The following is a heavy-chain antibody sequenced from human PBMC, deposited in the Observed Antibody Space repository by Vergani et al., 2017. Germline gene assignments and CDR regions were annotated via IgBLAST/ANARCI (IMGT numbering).Heavy chain of an antibody. CDR2: IDPSDSYT. CDR1: GYSFTSYW. CDR3: ASSDSSGYYPTNWYFDL. V-gene: IGHV5-10-1*01. J-gene: IGHJ2*01. D-gene: IGHD3-22*01. Sequence: EVQLVQSGAEVKKPGESLRISCKGSGYSFTSYWISWVRQMPGKGLEWMGRIDPSDSYTNYSPSFQGHVTISAGKSISTAYLQWSSLKASDTAMYYCASSDSSGYYPTNWYFDLWGRGTLVTVSS.